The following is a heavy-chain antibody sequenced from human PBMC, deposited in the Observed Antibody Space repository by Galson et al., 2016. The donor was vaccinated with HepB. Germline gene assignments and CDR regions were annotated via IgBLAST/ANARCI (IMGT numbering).Heavy chain of an antibody. D-gene: IGHD3-22*01. CDR3: VRGHSTAFYYDGSGDYSGDN. V-gene: IGHV3-33*01. CDR2: IWYDGGNK. J-gene: IGHJ4*02. CDR1: GFTFRSYG. Sequence: SLRLSCAASGFTFRSYGMPWVRQAPGKGLEWVAVIWYDGGNKYYADSVKVRFTISRDNSKNTLYLQMNSLRTEVTAVYYCVRGHSTAFYYDGSGDYSGDNWGQGTLVTVSS.